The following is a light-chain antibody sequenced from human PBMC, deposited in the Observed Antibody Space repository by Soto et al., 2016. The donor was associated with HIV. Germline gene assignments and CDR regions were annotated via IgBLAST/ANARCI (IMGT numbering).Light chain of an antibody. Sequence: DIQMTQSPSSLSASVGDRVTITCRASQSITNYLNWYQQKLGKAPKLLIYAASTLQSGVPSKFNGSGSGTDFTLTISSLQPEDFATYYCQQSYSTPYTFGQGTKLEIK. J-gene: IGKJ2*01. CDR2: AAS. V-gene: IGKV1-39*01. CDR3: QQSYSTPYT. CDR1: QSITNY.